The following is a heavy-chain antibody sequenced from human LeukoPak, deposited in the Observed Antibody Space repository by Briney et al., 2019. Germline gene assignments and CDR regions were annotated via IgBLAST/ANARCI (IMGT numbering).Heavy chain of an antibody. Sequence: PSETLSLTCTVSGGSISSGGYYWSWIRQHPGKGLEWIAYIYYSGSTYYNPSLKSRVTISVDTSKNQFSLKLSSVTAADTAVYYCARWIEVVDAFDIWGQGTMVTVSS. V-gene: IGHV4-31*03. D-gene: IGHD2-15*01. CDR1: GGSISSGGYY. CDR3: ARWIEVVDAFDI. J-gene: IGHJ3*02. CDR2: IYYSGST.